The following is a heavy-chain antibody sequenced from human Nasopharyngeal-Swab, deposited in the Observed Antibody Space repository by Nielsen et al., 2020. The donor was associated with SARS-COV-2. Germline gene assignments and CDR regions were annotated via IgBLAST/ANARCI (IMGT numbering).Heavy chain of an antibody. V-gene: IGHV3-23*01. CDR2: ISFGGVST. J-gene: IGHJ4*02. D-gene: IGHD3-16*01. CDR1: GFTFRSHA. Sequence: GGSLRLSCAASGFTFRSHAMSWVRQAPGKGLEWVSGISFGGVSTYYADSVKGRFTISRDNSKNTLFLKMNSLRAEDTALYYCAKVGGGVGYWGQGTLVTVSS. CDR3: AKVGGGVGY.